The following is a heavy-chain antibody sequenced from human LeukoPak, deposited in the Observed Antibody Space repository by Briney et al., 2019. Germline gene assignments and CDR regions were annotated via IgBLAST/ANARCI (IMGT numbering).Heavy chain of an antibody. CDR3: ARGGIAAANFDY. Sequence: SEALSLTFTVSGGSISSYYWSWIRQPPGKGLEWIGYIYYSGSTNYNPSLKSRVTISVDTSKNQFSLKLSSVTAADTAVYYCARGGIAAANFDYWGQGTLVTVSS. CDR2: IYYSGST. CDR1: GGSISSYY. V-gene: IGHV4-59*01. J-gene: IGHJ4*02. D-gene: IGHD6-13*01.